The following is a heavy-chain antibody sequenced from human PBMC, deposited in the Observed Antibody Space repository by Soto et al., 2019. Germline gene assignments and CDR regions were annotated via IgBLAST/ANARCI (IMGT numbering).Heavy chain of an antibody. D-gene: IGHD2-2*01. CDR3: ARMSSTSCYERYYYYMDV. J-gene: IGHJ6*03. CDR1: GFTFSSYA. Sequence: GGSLRLSCAASGFTFSSYAMSWVRQAPGKGLEWVSGINWSGGSTGYADSVKGRFTISRDNAKNSLYLQMNSLRAEDTALYHCARMSSTSCYERYYYYMDVWGKGTTVTVSS. V-gene: IGHV3-20*01. CDR2: INWSGGST.